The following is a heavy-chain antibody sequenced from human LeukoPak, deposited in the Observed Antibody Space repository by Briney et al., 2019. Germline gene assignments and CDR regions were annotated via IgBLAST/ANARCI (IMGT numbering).Heavy chain of an antibody. Sequence: SETLSLTCTVSGGSISSYYWSWIRQPPGKGLEWIGYIYYSGSTNYNPSLKSRVTISVDTSKNQFSLKLSSVTAADTAVYYCARDPTSGWFDPWGQGTLVTVSP. V-gene: IGHV4-59*01. J-gene: IGHJ5*02. D-gene: IGHD3-16*01. CDR3: ARDPTSGWFDP. CDR1: GGSISSYY. CDR2: IYYSGST.